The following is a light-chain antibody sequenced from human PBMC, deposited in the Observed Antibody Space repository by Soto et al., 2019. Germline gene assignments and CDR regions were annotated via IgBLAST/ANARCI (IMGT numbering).Light chain of an antibody. V-gene: IGKV3-20*01. CDR2: GAS. J-gene: IGKJ1*01. CDR3: QQYGSSGT. Sequence: ETVLTQSPGTLSVTPGVRAPLSCRASQSVSNNYLAWYQQKPGQAPRLLIYGASNRATGIPDRFSGSGSGTDFTLTISRLEPEDFAVYYCQQYGSSGTFGQGTKVDIK. CDR1: QSVSNNY.